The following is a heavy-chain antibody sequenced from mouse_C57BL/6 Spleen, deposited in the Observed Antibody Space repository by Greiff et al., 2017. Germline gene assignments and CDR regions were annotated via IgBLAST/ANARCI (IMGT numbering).Heavy chain of an antibody. D-gene: IGHD3-1*01. CDR3: TLTAPGYDY. CDR2: IDPETGGT. Sequence: VHLVESGAELVRPGASVTLSCKASGYTFTDYEMHWVKQTPVHGLEWIGAIDPETGGTAYNQKFKGKAILTADKASSTAYIELRSLTSEDSAVYYCTLTAPGYDYWGQGTTLTVSS. CDR1: GYTFTDYE. J-gene: IGHJ2*01. V-gene: IGHV1-15*01.